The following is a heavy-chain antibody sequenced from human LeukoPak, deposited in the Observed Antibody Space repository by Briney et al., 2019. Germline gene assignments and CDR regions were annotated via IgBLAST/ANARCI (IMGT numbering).Heavy chain of an antibody. CDR1: GFTFNSYW. V-gene: IGHV3-7*03. D-gene: IGHD3-16*01. CDR3: AKDLGYGGYNWFDP. J-gene: IGHJ5*02. CDR2: IKQDGSEK. Sequence: PGGSLRLSCAASGFTFNSYWMSWVRQAPGKGLEWVANIKQDGSEKYYVDSVKGRFTISRDNSKNTLYLQMNSLRAEDTAVYYCAKDLGYGGYNWFDPWGQGTLVTVSS.